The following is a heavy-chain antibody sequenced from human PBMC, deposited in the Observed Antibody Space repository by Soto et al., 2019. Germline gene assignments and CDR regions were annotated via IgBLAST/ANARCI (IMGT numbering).Heavy chain of an antibody. Sequence: PSETLSLTCGVSGYFISNGDYWGWLRQPPGKGLEWIGSIFHSGSAYYNPSLKSRVTISVDTSKNEFSLRLSSVTAADTAVYYCARDATDNGGGLDYFDYWGQGTLVTVSS. CDR3: ARDATDNGGGLDYFDY. CDR2: IFHSGSA. V-gene: IGHV4-38-2*02. J-gene: IGHJ4*02. CDR1: GYFISNGDY. D-gene: IGHD2-8*01.